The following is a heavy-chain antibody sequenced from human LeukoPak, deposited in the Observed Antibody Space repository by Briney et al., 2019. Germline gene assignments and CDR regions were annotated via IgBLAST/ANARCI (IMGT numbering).Heavy chain of an antibody. Sequence: GGSLRLSCAASGFTFDDYAMHWVRQAPGKGLEWVSGISWNSGSIGYADSVKGRFTISRDNSKNTLYLQMNSLKTEDTAVYYCTTEWYYDILTGSLSKSDYWGQGTLVTVSS. D-gene: IGHD3-9*01. CDR2: ISWNSGSI. V-gene: IGHV3-9*01. CDR1: GFTFDDYA. J-gene: IGHJ4*02. CDR3: TTEWYYDILTGSLSKSDY.